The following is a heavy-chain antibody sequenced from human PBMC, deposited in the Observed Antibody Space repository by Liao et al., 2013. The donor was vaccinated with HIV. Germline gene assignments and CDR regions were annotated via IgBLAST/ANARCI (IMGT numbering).Heavy chain of an antibody. CDR1: SVAISRYY. J-gene: IGHJ4*01. D-gene: IGHD3-9*01. Sequence: QLQLQESGPGLVKPSETLSLTCTVSSVAISRYYWSWIRQPPGKGLEWIGRIYTNGDTDYNSALESRVIMSLDTSNNQFSLNLSSVTAADTAVYYCARERHDILIGYFPFDYWGHGTLVTVSS. V-gene: IGHV4-4*07. CDR2: IYTNGDT. CDR3: ARERHDILIGYFPFDY.